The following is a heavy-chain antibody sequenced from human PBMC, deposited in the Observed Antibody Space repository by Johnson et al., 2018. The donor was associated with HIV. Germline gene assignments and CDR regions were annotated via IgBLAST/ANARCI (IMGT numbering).Heavy chain of an antibody. CDR1: GFTFSDFR. V-gene: IGHV3-7*01. J-gene: IGHJ3*02. Sequence: EVQLVESGGGLVQPGGSLRLSCTASGFTFSDFRMSWVRQAPGRGLEWVANINVDGREKYYVDSVEGRFTISRDNAKNSLFRQMNSLRAGDTAVYYCAKDPIVLVVYAISAFDIWGQGTMVTVSS. CDR3: AKDPIVLVVYAISAFDI. CDR2: INVDGREK. D-gene: IGHD2-8*02.